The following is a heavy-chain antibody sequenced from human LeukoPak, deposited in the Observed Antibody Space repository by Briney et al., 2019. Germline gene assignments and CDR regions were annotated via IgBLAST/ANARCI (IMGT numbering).Heavy chain of an antibody. CDR2: ISTSGSSK. D-gene: IGHD5-18*01. V-gene: IGHV3-11*01. J-gene: IGHJ3*02. CDR1: GFTFSGYY. Sequence: GGSLRLSCAASGFTFSGYYMSWIRQAPGKGLEWVSYISTSGSSKDYADSVKGRFTTSRDNAKNSLYLQMNGLRAEDTAVYYCASTAMAYAFDIWGQGTMVTVSS. CDR3: ASTAMAYAFDI.